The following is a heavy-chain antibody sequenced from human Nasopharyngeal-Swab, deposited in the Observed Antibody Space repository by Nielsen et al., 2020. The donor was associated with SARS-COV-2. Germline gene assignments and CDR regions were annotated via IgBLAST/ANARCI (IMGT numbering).Heavy chain of an antibody. CDR3: AAAISSSWYHYYYYGMDV. V-gene: IGHV1-18*01. Sequence: ASVKVSCKASGYTFTSYGISWVRQAPGQGLEWMGWISAYNGNTNYAQKLQGRVTMTTDTSTSTAYMELRSLRSEDTAVYYCAAAISSSWYHYYYYGMDVWGQGTTVTVSS. CDR2: ISAYNGNT. D-gene: IGHD6-13*01. J-gene: IGHJ6*02. CDR1: GYTFTSYG.